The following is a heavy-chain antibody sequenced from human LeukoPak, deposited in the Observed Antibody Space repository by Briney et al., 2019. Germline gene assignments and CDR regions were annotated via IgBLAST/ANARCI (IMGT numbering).Heavy chain of an antibody. CDR2: IHYSGSP. V-gene: IGHV4-59*08. CDR1: GGSNY. Sequence: PSETLSLTCTVSGGSNYWTWIRQAPGKGLEWIAYIHYSGSPHYNPSLRSRVTISIDTSENQLSLNLNSVTAADTAVYYCARHSNWNGGVDWFDPWGQGTQVTVSS. D-gene: IGHD1-20*01. J-gene: IGHJ5*02. CDR3: ARHSNWNGGVDWFDP.